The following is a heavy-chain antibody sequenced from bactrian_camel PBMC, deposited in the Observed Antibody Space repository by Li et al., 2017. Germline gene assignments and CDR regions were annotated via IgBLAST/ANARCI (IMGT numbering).Heavy chain of an antibody. CDR2: FDRDGST. V-gene: IGHV3S53*01. D-gene: IGHD2*01. CDR3: AADGGTYCSGGPYEYTY. Sequence: VQLVESGGGSVQAGGSLRLSCVVSGYTYSNYCMGWFRQAPGKEREAVARFDRDGSTSSADSVKGRFTISQDYVKDTVYLQMHSLKPEDTAMYYCAADGGTYCSGGPYEYTYWGQGTQVTVS. CDR1: GYTYSNYC. J-gene: IGHJ4*01.